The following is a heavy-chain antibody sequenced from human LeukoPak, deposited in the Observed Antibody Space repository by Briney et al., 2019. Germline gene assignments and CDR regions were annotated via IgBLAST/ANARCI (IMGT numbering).Heavy chain of an antibody. D-gene: IGHD3-10*01. J-gene: IGHJ4*02. CDR1: GFTFSSYA. Sequence: GRSLRLSCAASGFTFSSYAMTWVRQAPGKGLQWVSTISVSGGNTYYADSVKGRFTISRDSSKSTLYLQMNSLRDEDTAVYYCAKYGSGSYYNGLYWGQGTLVTVSS. CDR3: AKYGSGSYYNGLY. V-gene: IGHV3-23*01. CDR2: ISVSGGNT.